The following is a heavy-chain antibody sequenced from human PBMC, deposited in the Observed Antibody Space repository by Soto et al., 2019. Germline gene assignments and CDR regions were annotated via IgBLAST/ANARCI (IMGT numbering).Heavy chain of an antibody. CDR2: IYYSGST. Sequence: SETLSLTCTVSGGSIGSGGYYWSWIRQHPGKGLEWIGYIYYSGSTYYNPSLKSRVTISVDTSKNQFSLKLSSVTAADTAVYYCARANLDYYYDSPGWYFDLWGRGTLVTVSS. J-gene: IGHJ2*01. CDR1: GGSIGSGGYY. CDR3: ARANLDYYYDSPGWYFDL. V-gene: IGHV4-31*03. D-gene: IGHD3-22*01.